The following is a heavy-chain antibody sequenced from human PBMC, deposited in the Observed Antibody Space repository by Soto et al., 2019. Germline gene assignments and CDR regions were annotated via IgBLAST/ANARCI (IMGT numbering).Heavy chain of an antibody. J-gene: IGHJ6*02. Sequence: FGPTLENPTQTLTLSCTFSGFSLSTSRMCVSWIRQPPGKALEWLALIDWDDDKYYSTSLKTRLTISKDTSKNQVVLTMTNMDPVDTATYYCARYIAVAGYGMDVWGQGSTVTVS. CDR2: IDWDDDK. CDR3: ARYIAVAGYGMDV. V-gene: IGHV2-70*01. D-gene: IGHD6-19*01. CDR1: GFSLSTSRMC.